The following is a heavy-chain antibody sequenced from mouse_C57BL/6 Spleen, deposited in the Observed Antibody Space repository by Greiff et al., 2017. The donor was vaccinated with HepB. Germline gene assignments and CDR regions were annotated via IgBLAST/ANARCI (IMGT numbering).Heavy chain of an antibody. CDR3: TRLTTVVATYDY. CDR1: GYTFTDYE. V-gene: IGHV1-15*01. D-gene: IGHD1-1*01. CDR2: IDPETGGT. J-gene: IGHJ2*01. Sequence: QVQLQQSGAELVRPGASVTLSCKASGYTFTDYEMHWVKQTPVHGLEWIGAIDPETGGTAYNQKFKGKAILTADKSSSTAYMELRSLTSEDSAVYYGTRLTTVVATYDYWGQGTTLTVSS.